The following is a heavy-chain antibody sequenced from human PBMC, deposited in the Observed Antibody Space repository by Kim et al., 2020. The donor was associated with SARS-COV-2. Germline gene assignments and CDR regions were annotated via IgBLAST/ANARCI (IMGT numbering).Heavy chain of an antibody. Sequence: AKKFQGWVTMTRETSISTAYMELSRLRSDDTAVYYCARDQSLVPSDAFDIWGQGTMVTVSS. V-gene: IGHV1-2*04. CDR3: ARDQSLVPSDAFDI. J-gene: IGHJ3*02.